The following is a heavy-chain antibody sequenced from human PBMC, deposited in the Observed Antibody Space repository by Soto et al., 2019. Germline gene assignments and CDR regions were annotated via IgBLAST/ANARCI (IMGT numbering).Heavy chain of an antibody. J-gene: IGHJ6*02. D-gene: IGHD3-3*01. CDR1: GYTFSSYG. CDR3: ARDRVDFWSGYYPYYYYGMDV. V-gene: IGHV1-2*04. Sequence: EASVKVSCKASGYTFSSYGISWVRQAPGQGLEWMGGIIPIFGNTNYAQKFQGWVTMTRDTSISTAYMELSRLRSDDTAVYYCARDRVDFWSGYYPYYYYGMDVWGQGTTVTVSS. CDR2: IIPIFGNT.